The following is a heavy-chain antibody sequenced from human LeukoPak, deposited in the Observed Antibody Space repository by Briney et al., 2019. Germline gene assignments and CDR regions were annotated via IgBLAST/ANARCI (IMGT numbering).Heavy chain of an antibody. V-gene: IGHV3-49*03. CDR1: GFTFGDYA. J-gene: IGHJ4*02. Sequence: GGSLRLSCTASGFTFGDYAMSWFRQAPGKGLEWVGFIRSKAYGGTTEYAASVKGRFTISRDDSKSIAYLQMNSLKTEDTAVYYCTRDTRLSSSSWYRTFDYWGQGTLVTVSS. D-gene: IGHD6-13*01. CDR3: TRDTRLSSSSWYRTFDY. CDR2: IRSKAYGGTT.